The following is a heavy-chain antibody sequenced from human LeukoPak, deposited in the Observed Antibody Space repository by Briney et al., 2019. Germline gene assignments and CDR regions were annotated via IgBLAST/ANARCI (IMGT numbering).Heavy chain of an antibody. J-gene: IGHJ6*02. D-gene: IGHD3-22*01. CDR2: ISAYNGNT. CDR1: GYTFTSYV. Sequence: ASVKVSCKAFGYTFTSYVITWVRQAPGHGLEWMGWISAYNGNTDYADNFQGRVIVTTDTSTSTAYMELRSLRSDDTAVYYCARDSSSVTPSGMDVWGQGTTVAVSS. CDR3: ARDSSSVTPSGMDV. V-gene: IGHV1-18*01.